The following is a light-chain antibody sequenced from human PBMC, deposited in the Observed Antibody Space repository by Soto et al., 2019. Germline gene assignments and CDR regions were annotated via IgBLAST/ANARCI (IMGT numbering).Light chain of an antibody. CDR3: QQSFSTPIT. J-gene: IGKJ5*01. V-gene: IGKV1-39*01. CDR1: QSISNY. CDR2: AAS. Sequence: DIQMTQSPSSLSASVGDRVTITCRASQSISNYLNWYQQRPGKAPTLMIYAASSLQYGVPLRFSGSGSGTDFTLTISSLEPEDFAIYYCQQSFSTPITFGPGTRLEIK.